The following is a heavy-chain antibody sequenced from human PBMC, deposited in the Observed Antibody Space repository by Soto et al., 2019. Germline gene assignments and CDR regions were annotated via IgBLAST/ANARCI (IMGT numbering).Heavy chain of an antibody. Sequence: SETLSLTCTVSGGSISSSSYYWGWIRQPPGKGLEWIGSIYYSGSTYYNPSLKSRVTISVDTSKNQFSLKLSSVTAADTAVYYCARYDSSGTWGPGTLVTVSS. D-gene: IGHD3-22*01. V-gene: IGHV4-39*01. CDR2: IYYSGST. CDR1: GGSISSSSYY. J-gene: IGHJ5*02. CDR3: ARYDSSGT.